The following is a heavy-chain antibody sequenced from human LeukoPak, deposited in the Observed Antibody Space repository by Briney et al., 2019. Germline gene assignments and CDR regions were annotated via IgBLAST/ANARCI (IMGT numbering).Heavy chain of an antibody. V-gene: IGHV4-39*07. CDR1: GGSISSSSYY. J-gene: IGHJ6*03. CDR3: ARGLMVVVPVARNYYYYYYMDV. D-gene: IGHD2-2*01. Sequence: SETLSLTCTVSGGSISSSSYYWGWIRQPPGKGLEWIGSIYYSGSTYYNPSLKSRVTISVDTSKNQFSLKLRLGPAADTAVNYCARGLMVVVPVARNYYYYYYMDVWGKGPTVT. CDR2: IYYSGST.